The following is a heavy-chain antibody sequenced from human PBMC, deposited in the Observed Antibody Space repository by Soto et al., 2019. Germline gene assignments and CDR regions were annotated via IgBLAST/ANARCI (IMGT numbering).Heavy chain of an antibody. D-gene: IGHD5-12*01. CDR3: ARDHSGYYFDY. V-gene: IGHV3-33*01. CDR2: IWYDGSAK. J-gene: IGHJ4*02. Sequence: QVQLVESGGGVVQPGRSLRLSCAASGFTFSNYGMHWVRQAPGKGLEWVAVIWYDGSAKYYADSVKGRFTISSDDSKNTLYLQMNSLRAEDTAVYYCARDHSGYYFDYWGQGTLGTVSS. CDR1: GFTFSNYG.